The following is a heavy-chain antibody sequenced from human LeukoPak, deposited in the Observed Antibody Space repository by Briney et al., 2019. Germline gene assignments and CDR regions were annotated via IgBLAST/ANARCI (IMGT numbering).Heavy chain of an antibody. D-gene: IGHD3-16*02. CDR2: ISGSGGST. V-gene: IGHV3-23*01. Sequence: GGSLRLSCAASGFTFSSYAMSWVRQAPGKGLEWVSAISGSGGSTYYADSVKGRFAISRDNTKNTLYLQMNSLRAEDTAVYYCAKALSSSFYYFDLGGRGTLVTVSS. CDR1: GFTFSSYA. J-gene: IGHJ2*01. CDR3: AKALSSSFYYFDL.